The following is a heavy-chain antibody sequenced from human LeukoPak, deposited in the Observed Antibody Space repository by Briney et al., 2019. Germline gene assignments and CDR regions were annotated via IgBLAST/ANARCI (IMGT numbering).Heavy chain of an antibody. J-gene: IGHJ4*02. V-gene: IGHV3-23*01. Sequence: PGGSLRLSCATSGFIFSHHGMNWVRQAPGKGLEWVSGIRADAVTTYYADSVKGRFTISRDNSKNTLYLQMNSLRAEDTAVYYCAKDQLWFGELFVDYWGQGTLVTVSS. D-gene: IGHD3-10*01. CDR1: GFIFSHHG. CDR2: IRADAVTT. CDR3: AKDQLWFGELFVDY.